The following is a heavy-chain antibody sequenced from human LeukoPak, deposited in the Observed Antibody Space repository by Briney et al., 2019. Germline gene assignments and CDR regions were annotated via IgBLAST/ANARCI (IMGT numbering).Heavy chain of an antibody. CDR3: ARALRNCSGGSCYPSLHLDY. Sequence: SQTLSLTCAVSGGSISSGGYSWSWIRQPPGKGLEWIGYIYHSGSTYYNPSLKSRVTISVDRSKNQFSLKLSSVTAADTAVYYRARALRNCSGGSCYPSLHLDYWGQGTLVTVSS. CDR1: GGSISSGGYS. V-gene: IGHV4-30-2*01. CDR2: IYHSGST. J-gene: IGHJ4*02. D-gene: IGHD2-15*01.